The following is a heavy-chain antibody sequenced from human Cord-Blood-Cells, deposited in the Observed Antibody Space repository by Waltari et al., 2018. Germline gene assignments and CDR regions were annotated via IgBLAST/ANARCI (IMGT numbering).Heavy chain of an antibody. Sequence: EVQLVESGRGLVKPGGSLRLSCAASGFTFSSYRMNWVHQAPGKGLGWVSSMSSSSSYIYYADSVKGRFTISRDNAKNSLNLQMNSLRAEDMAVYYCATSSPPLYWGQGTLVTVSS. V-gene: IGHV3-21*01. D-gene: IGHD6-13*01. CDR2: MSSSSSYI. J-gene: IGHJ4*02. CDR1: GFTFSSYR. CDR3: ATSSPPLY.